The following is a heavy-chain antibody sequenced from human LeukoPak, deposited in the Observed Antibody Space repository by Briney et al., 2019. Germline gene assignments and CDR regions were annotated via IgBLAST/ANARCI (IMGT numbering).Heavy chain of an antibody. V-gene: IGHV3-30-3*01. Sequence: GGSLRLSCAASGFTFSSYAMHWVRQAPGKGLEWVAVISYDGSNKHYADSVKGRFTISRDDSKNTLYLQMNSLRAEDTAVYYCARAPGGGYCSGSSCYSMRNWFDPWGQGTLVTVSS. CDR2: ISYDGSNK. D-gene: IGHD2-15*01. J-gene: IGHJ5*02. CDR1: GFTFSSYA. CDR3: ARAPGGGYCSGSSCYSMRNWFDP.